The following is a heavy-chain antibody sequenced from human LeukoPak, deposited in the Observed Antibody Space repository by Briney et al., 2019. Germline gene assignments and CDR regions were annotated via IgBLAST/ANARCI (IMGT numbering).Heavy chain of an antibody. D-gene: IGHD6-6*01. J-gene: IGHJ6*03. CDR3: ARDFTPPTVVGIAARENYYYYMDV. CDR2: IYYSGST. CDR1: GGSISSSSYY. V-gene: IGHV4-39*07. Sequence: SETLSLTCTVSGGSISSSSYYWGWIRQPPGKGLEWIGSIYYSGSTYYNPSLKSRVTMSVDTSKNQFSLKLSSVTAADTAVYYCARDFTPPTVVGIAARENYYYYMDVWGKGTTVTVSS.